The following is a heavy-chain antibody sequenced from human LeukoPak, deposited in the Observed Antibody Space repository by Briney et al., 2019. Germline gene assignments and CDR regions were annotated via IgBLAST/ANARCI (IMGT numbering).Heavy chain of an antibody. CDR1: GGSISTSSYY. CDR3: ARSDGSGWYKVDY. D-gene: IGHD6-19*01. J-gene: IGHJ4*02. Sequence: SETLSLICTVSGGSISTSSYYWSWIRQPAGKGLEWIGRIYTSGSTNYNPSLKSRVTMSVDTSKNQFSLKLSSVTAADTAVYYCARSDGSGWYKVDYWGQGTLVTVSS. V-gene: IGHV4-61*02. CDR2: IYTSGST.